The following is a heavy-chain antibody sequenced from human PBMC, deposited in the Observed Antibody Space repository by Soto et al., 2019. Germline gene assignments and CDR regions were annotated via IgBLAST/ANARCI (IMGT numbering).Heavy chain of an antibody. J-gene: IGHJ3*02. V-gene: IGHV1-8*01. CDR3: ASPARKYDFWRGDSFDI. Sequence: QVQLVQSGAEVKKPGASVKVSCKASGYTFTSYDINWVRQATGQGLEWMGWMNPNSGNTGYAQKFQGRVTMTRNTSISTAYMELSSLRSEDTAVDYCASPARKYDFWRGDSFDIWGQGTMVTVSS. D-gene: IGHD3-3*01. CDR1: GYTFTSYD. CDR2: MNPNSGNT.